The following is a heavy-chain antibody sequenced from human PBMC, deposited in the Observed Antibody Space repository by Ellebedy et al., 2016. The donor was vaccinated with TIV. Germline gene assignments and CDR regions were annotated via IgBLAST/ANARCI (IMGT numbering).Heavy chain of an antibody. D-gene: IGHD6-19*01. CDR3: ARDRLSSGWPDDAFDI. V-gene: IGHV3-23*01. CDR2: ISGSGGRI. Sequence: GGSLRLSCVASGFTFSDYGMNWVRQAPGKGLEWVSGISGSGGRIYYADSVKGRFTISRDNSKNTLYLQMHSLRAEDTALYYCARDRLSSGWPDDAFDIWGQGTMVTVSS. CDR1: GFTFSDYG. J-gene: IGHJ3*02.